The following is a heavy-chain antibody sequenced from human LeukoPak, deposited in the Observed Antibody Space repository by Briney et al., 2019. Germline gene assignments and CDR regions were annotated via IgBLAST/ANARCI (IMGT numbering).Heavy chain of an antibody. J-gene: IGHJ5*02. CDR3: ARVPTYYYDSSGYYLDWFDP. CDR2: INPNSGGT. D-gene: IGHD3-22*01. Sequence: ASVKVSCKASGYTFTDYYLHWVRQAPGQGLEWMGWINPNSGGTNYAQKFQGRVTMTRDTSISTAYMELSRLRSDDTAVYYCARVPTYYYDSSGYYLDWFDPWGQGTLVTVSS. V-gene: IGHV1-2*02. CDR1: GYTFTDYY.